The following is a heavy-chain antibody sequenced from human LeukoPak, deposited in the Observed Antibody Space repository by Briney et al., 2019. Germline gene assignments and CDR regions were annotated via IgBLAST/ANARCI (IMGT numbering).Heavy chain of an antibody. V-gene: IGHV5-10-1*01. CDR3: ARRGRSSSNFDF. D-gene: IGHD6-6*01. CDR2: IDPTDSYT. Sequence: LGESLKISCKGSGYIFTSYWITWVRQMPGKGLEWMGMIDPTDSYTNYSPSFQGHVTISTDKSISTAYLQWSSLKASDTAIYYCARRGRSSSNFDFWGQGTLVTVST. CDR1: GYIFTSYW. J-gene: IGHJ4*02.